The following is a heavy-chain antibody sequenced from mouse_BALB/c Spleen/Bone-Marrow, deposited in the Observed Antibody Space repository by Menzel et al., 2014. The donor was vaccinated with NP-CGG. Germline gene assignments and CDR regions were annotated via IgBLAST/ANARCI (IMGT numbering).Heavy chain of an antibody. CDR1: GFTFSDFY. Sequence: EVQRVESGGGLVQPGGSLRLSCATSGFTFSDFYMDWVRQPPGKRLEWIAASRNKVNDYTTEYSASVKGRFIVSRDTSQSILYLQMNALRAEDTAIYYCARAVYGNFDYWGQGTTLTVSS. CDR3: ARAVYGNFDY. D-gene: IGHD2-1*01. V-gene: IGHV7-1*02. J-gene: IGHJ2*01. CDR2: SRNKVNDYTT.